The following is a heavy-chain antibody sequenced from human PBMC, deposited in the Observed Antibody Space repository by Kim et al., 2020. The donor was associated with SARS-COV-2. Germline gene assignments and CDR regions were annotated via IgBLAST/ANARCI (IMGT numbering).Heavy chain of an antibody. V-gene: IGHV4-34*01. D-gene: IGHD6-13*01. Sequence: SETLSLTCAVYSGSFSGYYWSWIRQPPGKGLEWIGEINHSGSTNYNPSLKSRVTISVDTSKNQFSLKLSSVTAADTAVYYCARAPVQHLVPGWFDPWGQGTLVTVSS. CDR2: INHSGST. CDR3: ARAPVQHLVPGWFDP. J-gene: IGHJ5*02. CDR1: SGSFSGYY.